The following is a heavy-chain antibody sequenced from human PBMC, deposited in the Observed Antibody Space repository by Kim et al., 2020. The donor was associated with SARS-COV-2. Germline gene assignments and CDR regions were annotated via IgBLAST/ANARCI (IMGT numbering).Heavy chain of an antibody. CDR3: MKGGWGGIWGA. V-gene: IGHV3-23*01. J-gene: IGHJ5*02. Sequence: GGSLRLSCTTSGFTFIGHSMSWVRQAPGQGLEWVSCIDGSDSKTYYVDSVKGRFTISRDASKNTLYLQMGALRPDDTAIYFCMKGGWGGIWGAWCQATL. D-gene: IGHD3-16*01. CDR2: IDGSDSKT. CDR1: GFTFIGHS.